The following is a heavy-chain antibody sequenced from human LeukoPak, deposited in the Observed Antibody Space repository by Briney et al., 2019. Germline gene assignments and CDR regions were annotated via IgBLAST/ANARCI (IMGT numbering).Heavy chain of an antibody. Sequence: PGGSLRLSCVGSGFSFSTYDMGWVRQTPGKGLEWGSAISTTGGYTEDADSVKGRFTISRDTSQNTLFLQIHSLRAEDTAVYYCAKKPATIKFPFDIWGQGALVTVSP. J-gene: IGHJ4*02. CDR3: AKKPATIKFPFDI. CDR2: ISTTGGYT. V-gene: IGHV3-23*01. CDR1: GFSFSTYD. D-gene: IGHD5-24*01.